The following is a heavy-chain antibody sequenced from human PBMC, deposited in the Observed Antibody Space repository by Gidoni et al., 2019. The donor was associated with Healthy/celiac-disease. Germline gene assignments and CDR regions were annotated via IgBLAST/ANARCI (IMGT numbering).Heavy chain of an antibody. CDR3: ARVVGLRTGHRQGGYWYFDL. Sequence: QVQLQESGPGLVKPSETLSLTCTVSGGSISSYYWSWIRQPAGKGLEWIGRIYTSGSTNYNPSLKSRVTMSVDTSKNQFSLKLSSVTAADTAVYYCARVVGLRTGHRQGGYWYFDLWGRGTLVTVSS. CDR1: GGSISSYY. D-gene: IGHD2-15*01. V-gene: IGHV4-4*07. CDR2: IYTSGST. J-gene: IGHJ2*01.